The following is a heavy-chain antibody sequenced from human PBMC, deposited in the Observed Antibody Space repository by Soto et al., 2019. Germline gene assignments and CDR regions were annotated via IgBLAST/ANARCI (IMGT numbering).Heavy chain of an antibody. CDR1: GFIFSNPW. J-gene: IGHJ4*02. V-gene: IGHV3-15*01. D-gene: IGHD3-10*01. CDR2: IKSKTDGGTI. Sequence: VGSLRLSCAASGFIFSNPWMNWVRQAPGKGLEWVGRIKSKTDGGTIDYAATVKGRFTITRDDSKNTLYLQMNSLKTEDTAVYYCTAGLWSGELFYFDYWGQGTLVTVSS. CDR3: TAGLWSGELFYFDY.